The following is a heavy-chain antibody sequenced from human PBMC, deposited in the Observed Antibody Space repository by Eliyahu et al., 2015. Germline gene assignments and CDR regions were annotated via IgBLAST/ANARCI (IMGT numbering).Heavy chain of an antibody. D-gene: IGHD3-3*01. Sequence: EVQLVESGGGLVQPGRSLRLSCAASGFXFXDXAMYWVRQAPGKGLEWVSGISWNSGNKGYADSVKGRFTISRDNAKNSLYLQMNSLRAEDTALYYCAKAHQGYEASDAFDIWGQGTMVTVSS. J-gene: IGHJ3*02. V-gene: IGHV3-9*01. CDR1: GFXFXDXA. CDR3: AKAHQGYEASDAFDI. CDR2: ISWNSGNK.